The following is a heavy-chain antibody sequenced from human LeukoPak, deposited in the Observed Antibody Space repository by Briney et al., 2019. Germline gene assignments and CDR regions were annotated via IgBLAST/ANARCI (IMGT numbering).Heavy chain of an antibody. J-gene: IGHJ4*02. Sequence: PSETLSLTCAVYGVSFSGFYWSWLRQPPGKGLEWIGETNHSGSTNYNPSLKSRVTISVDTSKNQFSLRLSSVAAADTAVYYCARDAWRGYSYGSFDYWGEGTLVTVSS. V-gene: IGHV4-34*01. CDR3: ARDAWRGYSYGSFDY. D-gene: IGHD5-18*01. CDR1: GVSFSGFY. CDR2: TNHSGST.